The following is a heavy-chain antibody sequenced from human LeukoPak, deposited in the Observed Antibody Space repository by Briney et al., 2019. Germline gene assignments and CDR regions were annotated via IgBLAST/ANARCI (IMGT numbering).Heavy chain of an antibody. Sequence: GGSLRLSCAASGFTFSSYSMNWVRQAPGKGLEWVSSITSSSSYIYYADSVKGRFSISRDNAKNSLFLQMNSLRAEDTAVYYCARDGAGYDLFYWGQGTLVTVSS. J-gene: IGHJ4*02. CDR1: GFTFSSYS. V-gene: IGHV3-21*01. CDR3: ARDGAGYDLFY. CDR2: ITSSSSYI. D-gene: IGHD5-12*01.